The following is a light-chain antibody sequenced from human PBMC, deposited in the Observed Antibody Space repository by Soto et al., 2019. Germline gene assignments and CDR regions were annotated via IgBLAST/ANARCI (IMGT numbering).Light chain of an antibody. V-gene: IGKV3-15*01. CDR2: GAS. CDR1: QGVNTN. CDR3: QQYNNWPPYT. J-gene: IGKJ2*01. Sequence: EIVMTQSPATLSVSPGGRATLSCRASQGVNTNLAWYQQKPGQAPRLLIYGASTRATDIPARFSGSGSGTEFTLTISILQSEDFAVYYCQQYNNWPPYTFGQGTKLEIK.